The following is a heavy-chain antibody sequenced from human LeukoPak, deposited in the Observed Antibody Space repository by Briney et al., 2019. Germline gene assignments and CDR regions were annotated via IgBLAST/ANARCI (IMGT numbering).Heavy chain of an antibody. CDR2: INSDGSST. CDR1: GFTFSSYW. Sequence: GGSLRLSCAASGFTFSSYWMHWVRQAPGKGLVWVSRINSDGSSTSYADSVKGRFTISRDNAKNTLYLQMNSLRAGDTAVYYCARETQYNWNADYWGQGTLVTVSS. J-gene: IGHJ4*02. CDR3: ARETQYNWNADY. V-gene: IGHV3-74*01. D-gene: IGHD1-1*01.